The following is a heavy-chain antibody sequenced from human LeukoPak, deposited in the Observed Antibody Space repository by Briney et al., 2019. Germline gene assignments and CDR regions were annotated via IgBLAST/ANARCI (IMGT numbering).Heavy chain of an antibody. D-gene: IGHD1-26*01. J-gene: IGHJ4*02. CDR3: ERDPGSGGR. V-gene: IGHV3-48*02. CDR1: GFTFSSYA. CDR2: ISDSGSTI. Sequence: GGSLRLSCAASGFTFSSYAMIWVRQAPGKGLEWVSYISDSGSTIYYADSVKGRFTISRDNAKNSLYLQMNSPRDEDTAVYYCERDPGSGGRWGQGTLVTVSS.